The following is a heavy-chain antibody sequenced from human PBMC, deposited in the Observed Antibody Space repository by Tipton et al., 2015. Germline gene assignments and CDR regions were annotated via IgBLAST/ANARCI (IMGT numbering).Heavy chain of an antibody. CDR2: ISAYNGHT. J-gene: IGHJ4*02. CDR1: GYTFTNYG. Sequence: QLVQSGAEVRKPGASVKVSCKASGYTFTNYGITWVRQAPGQGLEWMGWISAYNGHTNYAQKLQGRVTMTTDTSTSTAYMELRSLRSDDTAVYYCARDASMSVGAQKTFDYRGQGTLVTVSS. CDR3: ARDASMSVGAQKTFDY. V-gene: IGHV1-18*01. D-gene: IGHD1-26*01.